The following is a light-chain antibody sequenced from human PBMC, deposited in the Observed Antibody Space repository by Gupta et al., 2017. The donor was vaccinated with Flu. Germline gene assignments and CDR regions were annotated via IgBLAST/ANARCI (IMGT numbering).Light chain of an antibody. CDR3: NSRDSSGDHLV. CDR1: SLRNYF. CDR2: GKD. Sequence: SSELTQDPAVSVALGQTVRITCQGDSLRNYFASWSQQKPGQAPVLVIYGKDNLPSGIPDRFSGSISGNTASFTITGAQAEDEADYYCNSRDSSGDHLVFGGGTKLTVL. V-gene: IGLV3-19*01. J-gene: IGLJ3*02.